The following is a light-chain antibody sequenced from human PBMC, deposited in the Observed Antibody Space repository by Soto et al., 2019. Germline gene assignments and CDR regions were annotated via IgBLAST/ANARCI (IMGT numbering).Light chain of an antibody. CDR2: DAC. CDR3: QQCATSPLT. V-gene: IGKV3-20*01. CDR1: QTVLKNY. J-gene: IGKJ1*01. Sequence: EIVLTQSPDTLSLSPGERATLSCRTSQTVLKNYLAWYQQTPGQAPRLLIYDACRRASGIPDRFSGSGSGTDFTLTINRLEPEDFAVYYCQQCATSPLTFGQGTRVEIK.